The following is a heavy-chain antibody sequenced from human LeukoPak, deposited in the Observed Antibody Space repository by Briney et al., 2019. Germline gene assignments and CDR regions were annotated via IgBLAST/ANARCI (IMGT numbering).Heavy chain of an antibody. CDR3: ARSYIVVVPAAPRHYYGMDV. Sequence: PSGTLSLTCAVSGGSISSSNWWSWVRQPPGKGLEWIGEFYHRGSTNYNPSLKGRVTISVDKSKNQFSLKLSSVTAADTAVYYCARSYIVVVPAAPRHYYGMDVWGKGTTVTVSS. CDR1: GGSISSSNW. V-gene: IGHV4-4*02. CDR2: FYHRGST. J-gene: IGHJ6*04. D-gene: IGHD2-2*01.